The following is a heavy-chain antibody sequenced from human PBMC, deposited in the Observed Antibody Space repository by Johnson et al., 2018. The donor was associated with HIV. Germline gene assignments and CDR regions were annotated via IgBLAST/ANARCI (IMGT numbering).Heavy chain of an antibody. J-gene: IGHJ3*02. CDR2: INWNGANT. D-gene: IGHD1-26*01. Sequence: VQLVESGGGVVRPGGSLRLSCATSGFTFNDHGMTWVRQVPGKGLEWVCDINWNGANTGYGDSVKGRFTIFRDNAKNSLYLQMNRLRAEDTALYYCARGGMRGELGAFDIWGQGTMVTVSS. CDR1: GFTFNDHG. V-gene: IGHV3-20*04. CDR3: ARGGMRGELGAFDI.